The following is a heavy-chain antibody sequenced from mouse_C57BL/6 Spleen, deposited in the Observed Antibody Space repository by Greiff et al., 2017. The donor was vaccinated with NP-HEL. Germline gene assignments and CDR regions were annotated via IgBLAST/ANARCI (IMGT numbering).Heavy chain of an antibody. CDR3: AREDYDYEDY. J-gene: IGHJ2*01. D-gene: IGHD2-4*01. CDR1: GFTFSSYA. Sequence: EVQLVESGGGLVKPGGSLKLSCAASGFTFSSYAMSWVRQTPEKRLEWVATISDGGSYTYYPDNVKGRFTISRDNAKNNLYLQMSHLKSEDTAMYYCAREDYDYEDYWGQGTTLTVSS. V-gene: IGHV5-4*01. CDR2: ISDGGSYT.